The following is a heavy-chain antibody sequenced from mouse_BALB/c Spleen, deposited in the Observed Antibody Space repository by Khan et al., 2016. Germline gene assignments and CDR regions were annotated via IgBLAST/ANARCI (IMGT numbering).Heavy chain of an antibody. Sequence: EVKLLESGGGLVQPGGSLKLSCAASGFDFSRYWMSWVRQAPGKGLEWIGEINPDSSTINYTPSLKDKFIISRSTAKTTLYLKMSKMRSVDTAMYYCAKLYYYSCSDYWDQDTTLAVSS. V-gene: IGHV4-1*02. CDR3: AKLYYYSCSDY. J-gene: IGHJ2*01. CDR2: INPDSSTI. D-gene: IGHD1-1*01. CDR1: GFDFSRYW.